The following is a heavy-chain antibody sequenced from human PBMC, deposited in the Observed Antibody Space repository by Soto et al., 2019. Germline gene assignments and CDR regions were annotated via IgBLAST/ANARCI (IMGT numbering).Heavy chain of an antibody. CDR2: IYYSGST. CDR1: GGSISSYY. J-gene: IGHJ4*02. CDR3: ARERGTVGDFDY. V-gene: IGHV4-59*01. Sequence: SETLSLTCTVSGGSISSYYWSWIRQPPGKGLEWIGYIYYSGSTNYNPSLKSRVTISVDTSKNQFSLKLSSVTAADTAVYYCARERGTVGDFDYWGQGTLVTSP. D-gene: IGHD3-16*01.